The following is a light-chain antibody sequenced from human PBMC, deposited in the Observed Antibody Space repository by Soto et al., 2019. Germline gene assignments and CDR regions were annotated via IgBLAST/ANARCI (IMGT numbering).Light chain of an antibody. CDR1: SSDIGGYNY. Sequence: QSALTQPRSVSGSPGQSVTISCTGTSSDIGGYNYVSWYQHHPGKAPKLIICDVSERPSGVPDRFSGSKSDFTASLTISGLQPEDDADYYCCSYAGTYSWVFGGGTKLTVL. V-gene: IGLV2-11*01. CDR3: CSYAGTYSWV. J-gene: IGLJ3*02. CDR2: DVS.